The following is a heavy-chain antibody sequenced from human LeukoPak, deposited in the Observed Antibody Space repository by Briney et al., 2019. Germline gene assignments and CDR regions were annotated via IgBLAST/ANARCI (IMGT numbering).Heavy chain of an antibody. V-gene: IGHV4-4*07. Sequence: SETPSLTCTVSGGSFSSHYWTWIRQSAGKGLEWLGRTYTSGTTRFNPSFESRLSMSVDTSKAQFSLKLTSVTAADTAVYYCARGSPSGASFFSFWGQGTLVTVSS. CDR2: TYTSGTT. D-gene: IGHD1-26*01. CDR3: ARGSPSGASFFSF. J-gene: IGHJ4*02. CDR1: GGSFSSHY.